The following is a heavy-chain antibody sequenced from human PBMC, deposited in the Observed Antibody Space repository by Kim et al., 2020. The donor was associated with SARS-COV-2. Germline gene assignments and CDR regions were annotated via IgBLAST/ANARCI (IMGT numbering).Heavy chain of an antibody. V-gene: IGHV6-1*01. CDR2: TYYRSKWYN. J-gene: IGHJ4*02. CDR1: GDSVSSNSAA. D-gene: IGHD3-10*01. CDR3: ARASFIYYYGSGSFDY. Sequence: SQTLSLTCAISGDSVSSNSAAWNWIRQSPSRGLEWLGRTYYRSKWYNDYAVSVKSRITINPDTSKNQFSLQLNSVTPEDTAVYYCARASFIYYYGSGSFDYWGQGTLVTVSS.